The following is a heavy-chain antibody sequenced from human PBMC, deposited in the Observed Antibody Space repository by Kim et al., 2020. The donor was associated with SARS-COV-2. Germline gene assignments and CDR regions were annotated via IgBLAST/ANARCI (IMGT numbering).Heavy chain of an antibody. V-gene: IGHV1-18*01. J-gene: IGHJ6*02. CDR1: GYTFTSYG. CDR3: ARAHIAAAGTYYYYYGMDV. CDR2: ISAYNGNT. D-gene: IGHD6-13*01. Sequence: ASVKVSCKASGYTFTSYGISWVRQAPGQGLEWMGWISAYNGNTNYAQKLQGRVTMTTDTSTSTAYMELRSLRSDDTAVYYCARAHIAAAGTYYYYYGMDVWGQGTTVTVSS.